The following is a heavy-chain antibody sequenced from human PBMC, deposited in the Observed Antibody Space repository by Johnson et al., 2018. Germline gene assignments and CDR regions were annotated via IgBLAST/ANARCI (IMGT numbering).Heavy chain of an antibody. CDR3: ARDTGGDYYYYYHGVDV. CDR1: GGSVSSGSSY. D-gene: IGHD2-21*01. CDR2: VYHSGST. Sequence: QVQLQESGPGLVKPSETLSLTCSVSGGSVSSGSSYWNWIWQPPGKGLEWIGYVYHSGSTDYNPALKSRVTISVDTSKNQFSLNLTSVTAADTAVYDCARDTGGDYYYYYHGVDVWGQGTTVTVSS. J-gene: IGHJ6*02. V-gene: IGHV4-61*01.